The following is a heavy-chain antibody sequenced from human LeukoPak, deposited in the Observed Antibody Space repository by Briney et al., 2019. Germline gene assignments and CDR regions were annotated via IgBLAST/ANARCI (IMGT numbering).Heavy chain of an antibody. Sequence: SETLSLTCTVSGGSVTSGGSYWSWIRQPPGKGLEWIGYFYHSGSTFYNPSLKSRATISVDRSENQFSLRLNSVTAADTAVYYCARDGIGTTAFGFWGQGTMVTVSS. CDR1: GGSVTSGGSY. V-gene: IGHV4-30-2*01. J-gene: IGHJ3*01. CDR2: FYHSGST. CDR3: ARDGIGTTAFGF. D-gene: IGHD1-7*01.